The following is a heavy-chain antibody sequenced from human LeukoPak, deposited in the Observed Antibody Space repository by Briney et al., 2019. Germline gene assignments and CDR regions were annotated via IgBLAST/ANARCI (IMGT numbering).Heavy chain of an antibody. Sequence: SETLSLTCSVSGGSISNYYWSWIRQPAGKGLEWIGRIYSSGSTYYNPSLKSRVTMSVDTSKNQFSLKLTSVTAADTAVYYCAREMIVDNWFDPWGQGTLVTVSS. CDR2: IYSSGST. CDR3: AREMIVDNWFDP. D-gene: IGHD3-22*01. V-gene: IGHV4-4*07. CDR1: GGSISNYY. J-gene: IGHJ5*02.